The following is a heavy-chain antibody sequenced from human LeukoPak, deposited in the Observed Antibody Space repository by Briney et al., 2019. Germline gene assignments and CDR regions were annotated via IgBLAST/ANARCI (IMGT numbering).Heavy chain of an antibody. CDR2: IIPTFGTA. V-gene: IGHV1-69*05. Sequence: ASVKVSCKASGGTFSSYAISWVRQAPGQGLEWMGGIIPTFGTANYAQKFQGRVTITTDESTSTAYMELNSLRSEDTAVYYCARDYYGSGYRYFYYMDVWGKGTTVTVSS. CDR3: ARDYYGSGYRYFYYMDV. D-gene: IGHD3-10*01. J-gene: IGHJ6*03. CDR1: GGTFSSYA.